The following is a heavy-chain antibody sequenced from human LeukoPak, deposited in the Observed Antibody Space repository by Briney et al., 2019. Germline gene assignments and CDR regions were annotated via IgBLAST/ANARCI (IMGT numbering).Heavy chain of an antibody. CDR3: ARDCSVNDGTICY. CDR2: ISSSSSFI. J-gene: IGHJ4*02. D-gene: IGHD2-2*01. V-gene: IGHV3-21*01. CDR1: GFTFSHYS. Sequence: SGGSLSLSCAASGFTFSHYSMNWVRQAPGKGLEWVSSISSSSSFIYYADSVKGRFTISRNNAKNSLYLQMNSLRAEDTAVYYCARDCSVNDGTICYWGQGTLATVSS.